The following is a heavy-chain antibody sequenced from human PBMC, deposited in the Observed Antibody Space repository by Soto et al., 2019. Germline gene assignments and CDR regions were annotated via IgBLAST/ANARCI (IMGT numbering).Heavy chain of an antibody. CDR2: IRTSSGSSSRT. CDR1: GFTFSRYV. D-gene: IGHD3-9*01. Sequence: GGSLRLSCAASGFTFSRYVMSWVRQAPGRGPEWVSAIRTSSGSSSRTYYADSVKGRFTISXDNSKSTLYLQMNSLRADDTAVYYCAKGGDYYDLLTGYTRDNYYFDYWGQGAQVTVSS. V-gene: IGHV3-23*01. J-gene: IGHJ4*02. CDR3: AKGGDYYDLLTGYTRDNYYFDY.